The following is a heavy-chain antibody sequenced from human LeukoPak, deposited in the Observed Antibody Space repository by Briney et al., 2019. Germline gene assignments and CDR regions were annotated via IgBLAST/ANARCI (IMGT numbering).Heavy chain of an antibody. V-gene: IGHV1-45*02. CDR3: VRSGSGEEREVNAFDI. CDR2: ITPFNGST. Sequence: GASVKVSCEASGYTFTYCYLHWVRQAPGQALEWMGWITPFNGSTNYAQKFQGRVTITRDRSMSTAYLELSSLRSEDPAVYYFVRSGSGEEREVNAFDIWGQGTMVTVSS. J-gene: IGHJ3*02. D-gene: IGHD3-10*01. CDR1: GYTFTYCY.